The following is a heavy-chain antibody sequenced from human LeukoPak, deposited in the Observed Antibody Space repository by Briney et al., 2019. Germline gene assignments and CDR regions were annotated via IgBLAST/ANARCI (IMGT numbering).Heavy chain of an antibody. V-gene: IGHV1-2*02. J-gene: IGHJ6*02. Sequence: GASVKVSCKASGYTFNGYYTHWVRQAPGQGLEWMGWINPNSGGTNYAQKFQGRVTMTRDTSISTAYMELIRLTSDDTAAYYCARDQDGMDVWGQGTTVTVSS. CDR2: INPNSGGT. CDR3: ARDQDGMDV. CDR1: GYTFNGYY.